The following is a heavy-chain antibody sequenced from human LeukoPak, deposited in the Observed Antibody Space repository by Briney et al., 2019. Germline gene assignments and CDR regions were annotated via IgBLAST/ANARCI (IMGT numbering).Heavy chain of an antibody. J-gene: IGHJ4*02. V-gene: IGHV1-46*01. CDR3: AREVMDNLRFDY. D-gene: IGHD1-14*01. CDR1: GYTLTDYN. CDR2: INPSGGDT. Sequence: ASVKVSCTASGYTLTDYNIHWVRQAPGQGLEWMGIINPSGGDTSYAQKFQGRLTMTRDTSTNTVYMELTSLRSEDTAVYYCAREVMDNLRFDYWGQGTLVTVSS.